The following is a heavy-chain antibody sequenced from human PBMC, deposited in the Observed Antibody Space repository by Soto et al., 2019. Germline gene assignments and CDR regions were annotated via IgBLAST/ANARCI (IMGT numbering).Heavy chain of an antibody. V-gene: IGHV3-33*06. Sequence: PGWSLRLSCAASGVTFSSYGMHGVRQAPGKGLEWVAVIWYDGGSTHYADSVKGRFTISRDNSKNTQYLQMSSLRADDTAVYYCVKGEYYYDSSGYYPFDYWGQGTLVTVSS. CDR3: VKGEYYYDSSGYYPFDY. J-gene: IGHJ4*02. CDR1: GVTFSSYG. D-gene: IGHD3-22*01. CDR2: IWYDGGST.